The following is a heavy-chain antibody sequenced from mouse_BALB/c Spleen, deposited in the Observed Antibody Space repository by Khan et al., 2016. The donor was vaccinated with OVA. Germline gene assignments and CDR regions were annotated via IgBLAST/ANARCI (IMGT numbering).Heavy chain of an antibody. CDR1: GFDFSGYW. J-gene: IGHJ2*01. CDR2: INPDSSTI. D-gene: IGHD1-1*01. Sequence: EVKLLEAGGGLVQPGGSLKLSCAASGFDFSGYWMSWVRQAPGKGLEWIGEINPDSSTINYTPSLKDKFIISRDNTKNTLYLQMSKVTSEDTALYYCARLSYYDYLDYWGQGTTLTVSS. CDR3: ARLSYYDYLDY. V-gene: IGHV4-1*02.